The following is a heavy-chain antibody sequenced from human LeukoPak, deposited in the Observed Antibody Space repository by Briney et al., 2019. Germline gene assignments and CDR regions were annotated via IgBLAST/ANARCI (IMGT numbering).Heavy chain of an antibody. CDR1: GFTFSSYA. CDR2: ISVSGGST. J-gene: IGHJ4*02. CDR3: ANRLGGEYYFDY. V-gene: IGHV3-23*01. D-gene: IGHD3-16*01. Sequence: PGGSLRLSCAASGFTFSSYAMSWVRQAPGKGLDWVSAISVSGGSTYYAGSVKGRFTISRDNSKNTLYLQMNSLRAEDTAVYYCANRLGGEYYFDYWGQGTLVTVSS.